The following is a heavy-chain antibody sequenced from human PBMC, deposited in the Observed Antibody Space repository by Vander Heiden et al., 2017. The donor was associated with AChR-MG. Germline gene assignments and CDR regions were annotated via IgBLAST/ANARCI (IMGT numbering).Heavy chain of an antibody. Sequence: QVTLRESGPPLVKPTQTLPLTCTFSVFSLSTSGTCVSWIRQPPGKALEWLALIDWDDDKYYSTSLKTRLTISKDTSKNQVVLTMTNMETVDTATYDCARIQGRSSSWYYFDYWGQGTLVTVSS. J-gene: IGHJ4*02. D-gene: IGHD6-13*01. CDR3: ARIQGRSSSWYYFDY. CDR1: VFSLSTSGTC. V-gene: IGHV2-70*01. CDR2: IDWDDDK.